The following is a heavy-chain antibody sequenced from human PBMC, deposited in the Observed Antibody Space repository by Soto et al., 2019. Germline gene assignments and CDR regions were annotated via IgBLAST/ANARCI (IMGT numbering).Heavy chain of an antibody. CDR1: GFTFDSYA. J-gene: IGHJ4*02. V-gene: IGHV3-9*01. Sequence: EVQLVESGGGLVQPGRCLRLSCVASGFTFDSYAMHWVRQAPGKGLEWVSGISWNSGSIGYEDSVKGRFTISRDNAQNSLYLEMNSLRVEDTAFYYCVKDIHEQWLVSHFEYWGQGALVTVSS. D-gene: IGHD6-19*01. CDR2: ISWNSGSI. CDR3: VKDIHEQWLVSHFEY.